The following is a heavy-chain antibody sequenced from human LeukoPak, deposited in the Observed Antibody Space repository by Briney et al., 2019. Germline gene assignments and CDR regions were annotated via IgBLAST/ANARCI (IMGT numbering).Heavy chain of an antibody. CDR2: IKQDGSEK. Sequence: PGGSLRLSCAASELTSSDYWMSWVRQAPGKGLEWVANIKQDGSEKHYVDSVKGRFTISRDNAKNSLYPHMHSLRSEDMAVYYCARENRGRGGMDVWGQGTTVTVSS. CDR1: ELTSSDYW. D-gene: IGHD2/OR15-2a*01. CDR3: ARENRGRGGMDV. J-gene: IGHJ6*02. V-gene: IGHV3-7*04.